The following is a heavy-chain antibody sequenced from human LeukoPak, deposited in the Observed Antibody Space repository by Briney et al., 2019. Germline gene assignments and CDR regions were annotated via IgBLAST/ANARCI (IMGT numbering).Heavy chain of an antibody. D-gene: IGHD3-9*01. CDR1: GGSISSSSYY. CDR2: IYYSGST. Sequence: SETLSLTCTVSGGSISSSSYYWGWIRQPPGKGLEWIGSIYYSGSTYYNPSLKSRVTISVDTSKDQFSLKLSSVTAADTAVYYCASRLIVLRYFDWLVDYWGQGTLVTVSS. V-gene: IGHV4-39*01. CDR3: ASRLIVLRYFDWLVDY. J-gene: IGHJ4*02.